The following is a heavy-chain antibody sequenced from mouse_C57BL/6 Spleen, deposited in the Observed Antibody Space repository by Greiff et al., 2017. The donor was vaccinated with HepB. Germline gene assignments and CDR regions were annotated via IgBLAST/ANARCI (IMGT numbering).Heavy chain of an antibody. CDR1: GFNIKNTY. J-gene: IGHJ4*01. V-gene: IGHV14-3*01. Sequence: VQLKESVAELVRPGASVKLSCTASGFNIKNTYMHWVKQRPEQGLEWIGRIDPANGTTKYAPKFQGKATITADTSSNTAYLQLSSLTSEDTAIYYCARGVDYPYYYAMDYWGQGTSVTVSS. CDR2: IDPANGTT. D-gene: IGHD2-4*01. CDR3: ARGVDYPYYYAMDY.